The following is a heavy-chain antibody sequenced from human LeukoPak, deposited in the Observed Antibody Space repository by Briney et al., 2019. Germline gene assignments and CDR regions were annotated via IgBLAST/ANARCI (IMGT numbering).Heavy chain of an antibody. D-gene: IGHD3-22*01. V-gene: IGHV4-31*03. CDR2: IYYSGST. CDR3: ASRITMRAFDI. J-gene: IGHJ3*02. CDR1: GGSISSGGYY. Sequence: SETLSLTCTVSGGSISSGGYYWSWIRQHPGKGPEWIGYIYYSGSTYYNPSLKSRVTISVDTSKNQFSLKLSSVTAADTAVYYCASRITMRAFDIWGQGTMVTVSS.